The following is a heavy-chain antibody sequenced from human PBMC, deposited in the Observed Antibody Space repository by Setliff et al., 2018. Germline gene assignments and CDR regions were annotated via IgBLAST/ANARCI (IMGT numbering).Heavy chain of an antibody. V-gene: IGHV1-69*06. J-gene: IGHJ4*02. CDR1: GGTFSSKA. CDR2: FIPSFGTA. CDR3: ASSFSHGDYGLGKY. D-gene: IGHD4-17*01. Sequence: GASVTVSCKASGGTFSSKAISWVRQAPGQGLEWMGGFIPSFGTANYAQKFQGRVTMTVDTSTNTAFMDLRSLTSDDTAVYYCASSFSHGDYGLGKYWGQGTLVTVSS.